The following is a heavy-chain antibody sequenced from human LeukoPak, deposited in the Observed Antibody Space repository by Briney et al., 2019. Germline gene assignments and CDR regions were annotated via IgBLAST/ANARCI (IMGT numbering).Heavy chain of an antibody. D-gene: IGHD2-21*02. V-gene: IGHV4-59*08. CDR3: ARRIVVVTAMPEYFQH. CDR2: IYYSGST. CDR1: GGSISSYY. Sequence: SETLSLTCTVSGGSISSYYWSWIRQPPGKGLEWIGYIYYSGSTNYNPSLKSRVTISVDTSKNQFSLKLSSVTAADTAVYYCARRIVVVTAMPEYFQHWGQGTLVTVSS. J-gene: IGHJ1*01.